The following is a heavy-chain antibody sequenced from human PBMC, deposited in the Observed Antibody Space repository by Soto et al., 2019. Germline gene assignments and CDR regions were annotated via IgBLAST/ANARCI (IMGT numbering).Heavy chain of an antibody. D-gene: IGHD6-19*01. V-gene: IGHV4-31*03. CDR1: GGSISSGGYY. J-gene: IGHJ3*02. CDR2: IYYSGST. Sequence: SETLSLTCTVSGGSISSGGYYWSWIRQHPGKGLEWIGYIYYSGSTYYNPSLKNRVTISVDTSKNQFSLKLNSMTPEDTAVYYCVRTAYSIGHLIWGQGTMVTVSS. CDR3: VRTAYSIGHLI.